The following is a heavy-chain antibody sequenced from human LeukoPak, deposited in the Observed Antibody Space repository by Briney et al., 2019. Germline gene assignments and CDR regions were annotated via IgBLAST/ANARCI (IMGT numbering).Heavy chain of an antibody. Sequence: GGSLRLSCVFSGFTFSNYWMKWVRQAPGKGLEWVASINKDGSGKYSVDSVKDRVTISRDNAKNSLDLQINSLTVEDTAIYYCARDDGDVWGKGTPVTVSS. J-gene: IGHJ6*04. CDR2: INKDGSGK. CDR3: ARDDGDV. CDR1: GFTFSNYW. V-gene: IGHV3-7*01.